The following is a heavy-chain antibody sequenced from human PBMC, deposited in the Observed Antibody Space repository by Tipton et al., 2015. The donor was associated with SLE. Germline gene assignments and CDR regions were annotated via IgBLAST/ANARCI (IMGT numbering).Heavy chain of an antibody. J-gene: IGHJ4*02. V-gene: IGHV4-34*01. Sequence: TLSLTCAVYGGSFSGFYWNWIRQPPGKGLEWIGEIDHSGSTNYNPSLKSRVTISLDASKNQFSLKLNSVTAADTAVYFCARTSSDSYWGDYFDYWGQGTLVTVSS. CDR1: GGSFSGFY. CDR3: ARTSSDSYWGDYFDY. D-gene: IGHD3-22*01. CDR2: IDHSGST.